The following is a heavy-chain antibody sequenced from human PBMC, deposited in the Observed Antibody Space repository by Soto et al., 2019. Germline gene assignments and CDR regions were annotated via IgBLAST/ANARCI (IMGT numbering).Heavy chain of an antibody. CDR2: IIPIFGTA. J-gene: IGHJ6*02. D-gene: IGHD1-7*01. CDR1: GGTFSSYA. V-gene: IGHV1-69*01. CDR3: AGGLRDTIQNLELELQDYYYYGMDV. Sequence: QVQLVQSGAEVKKPGSSVKVSCKASGGTFSSYAISWVRQAPGQGLEWMGGIIPIFGTANYAQKFQGRVTITADESTSTAYMELGSLRSEDTAVYYCAGGLRDTIQNLELELQDYYYYGMDVWGQGTTVTVSS.